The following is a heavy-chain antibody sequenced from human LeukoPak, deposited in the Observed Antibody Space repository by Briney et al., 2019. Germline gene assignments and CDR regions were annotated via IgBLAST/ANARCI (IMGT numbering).Heavy chain of an antibody. CDR1: GFPFSSYG. J-gene: IGHJ5*02. V-gene: IGHV3-33*01. CDR2: IWHDGSER. D-gene: IGHD5-18*01. Sequence: PGGSLRLSCAASGFPFSSYGMHWVRQAPGKGLEWVAVIWHDGSERYYADSVKGRFTISRDNAKNSLYLQMNSLRAEDTAVYYCARDSIEGRGYSYGWFKEKWNWFDPWGQGTLVTVSS. CDR3: ARDSIEGRGYSYGWFKEKWNWFDP.